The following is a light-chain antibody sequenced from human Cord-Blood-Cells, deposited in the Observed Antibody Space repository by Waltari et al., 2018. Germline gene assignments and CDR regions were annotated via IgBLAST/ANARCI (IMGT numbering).Light chain of an antibody. CDR2: DVS. Sequence: QSALTQPRSVSGSPGQTVTISCTGTSSDVGGYNYVYWYQQHPGKAPKLMIYDVSKRPSGVTDRVSGSKSGNTASLTISGLQAEDEADYYCCSYAGSYTFVFGGGTKLTVL. CDR3: CSYAGSYTFV. V-gene: IGLV2-11*01. CDR1: SSDVGGYNY. J-gene: IGLJ2*01.